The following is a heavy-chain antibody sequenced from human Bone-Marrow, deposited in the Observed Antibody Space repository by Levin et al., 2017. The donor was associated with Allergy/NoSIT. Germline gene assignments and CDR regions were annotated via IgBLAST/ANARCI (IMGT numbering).Heavy chain of an antibody. CDR3: ARDSKSYYDFWSGYYVVYMDV. V-gene: IGHV1-18*01. Sequence: ASVKVSCKASGYTFTSYGISWVRQAPGQGLEWMGWISAYNGNTNYAQKLQGRVTMTTDTSTSTAYMELRSLRSDDTAVYYCARDSKSYYDFWSGYYVVYMDVWGKGTTVTVSS. CDR1: GYTFTSYG. D-gene: IGHD3-3*01. J-gene: IGHJ6*03. CDR2: ISAYNGNT.